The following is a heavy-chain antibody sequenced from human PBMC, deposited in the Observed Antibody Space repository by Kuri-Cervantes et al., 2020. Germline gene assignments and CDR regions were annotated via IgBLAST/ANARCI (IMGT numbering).Heavy chain of an antibody. CDR2: IYYSGST. Sequence: GSLSLTCTVSGGSVSSGSYYWSWIRQPPGKGLEWIGYIYYSGSTNYNPSLKSRVTISVDTSKNQFSLKLSSVTAADTAVYYCARDSSSYYYYGMDVWGQGTTVTVSS. CDR1: GGSVSSGSYY. CDR3: ARDSSSYYYYGMDV. D-gene: IGHD6-6*01. J-gene: IGHJ6*02. V-gene: IGHV4-61*01.